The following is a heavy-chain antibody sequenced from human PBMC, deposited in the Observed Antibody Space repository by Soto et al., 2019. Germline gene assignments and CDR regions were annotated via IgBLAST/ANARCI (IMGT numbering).Heavy chain of an antibody. J-gene: IGHJ4*02. V-gene: IGHV3-23*01. CDR3: AKVALRYFDWLSTPLDY. CDR2: ISGSGGST. CDR1: GFTFSSYA. Sequence: GGSLRLSCAASGFTFSSYAMSWVRQAPGKGLEWVSAISGSGGSTYYADSVKGRFTISRDNSKNTLYLQMNSLRAEDTAVYYCAKVALRYFDWLSTPLDYCGQGTLVTVSS. D-gene: IGHD3-9*01.